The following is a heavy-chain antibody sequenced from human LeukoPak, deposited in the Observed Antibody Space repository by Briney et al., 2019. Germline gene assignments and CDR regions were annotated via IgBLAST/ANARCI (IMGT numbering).Heavy chain of an antibody. CDR3: ARDLHYYGSGP. D-gene: IGHD3-10*01. CDR1: GFTFSDYY. J-gene: IGHJ5*02. Sequence: GGSLRLSCAASGFTFSDYYMSWIRQAPGKGLDWVSGISGTSSYMYYGDSVKGRFTVSRDNAKNSLYLQMESLRVEDTAVYYCARDLHYYGSGPWGQGTLVTVSS. V-gene: IGHV3-11*06. CDR2: ISGTSSYM.